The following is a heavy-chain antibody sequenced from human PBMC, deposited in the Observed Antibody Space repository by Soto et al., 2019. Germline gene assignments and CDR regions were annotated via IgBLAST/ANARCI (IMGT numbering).Heavy chain of an antibody. CDR1: GFSLTTSGVG. CDR3: ASSSGYRIFDC. V-gene: IGHV2-5*02. Sequence: QITLKESGPTLVKPTQTLTLTCTFSGFSLTTSGVGVGWIRQPPGKALEWLALIFWDDDKRYSPSLKSRLTITKDAYKNQVVITMTNMDTVDTATYYCASSSGYRIFDCWGQGTLVTVSS. CDR2: IFWDDDK. D-gene: IGHD3-22*01. J-gene: IGHJ4*02.